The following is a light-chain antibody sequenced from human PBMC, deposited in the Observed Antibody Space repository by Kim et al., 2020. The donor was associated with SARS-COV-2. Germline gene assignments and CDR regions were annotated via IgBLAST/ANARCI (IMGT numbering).Light chain of an antibody. Sequence: SYELTQPPSVSVAPGKTARITCGGNNVGSRSVHWYQQKPGQAPLVVIYYDNDRPSGIPERFSGSNSGNTATLTISRVEAGDEADYYCQVWDSSNDHPDYVFGTATKVTVL. CDR3: QVWDSSNDHPDYV. V-gene: IGLV3-21*04. J-gene: IGLJ1*01. CDR2: YDN. CDR1: NVGSRS.